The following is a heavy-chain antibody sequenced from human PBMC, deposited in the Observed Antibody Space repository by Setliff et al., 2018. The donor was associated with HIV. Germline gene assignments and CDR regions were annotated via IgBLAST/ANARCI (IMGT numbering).Heavy chain of an antibody. CDR2: IYYSGST. CDR1: GGSISSNNYY. CDR3: ARGPSGRAPAPARAPHYYGLDL. V-gene: IGHV4-30-4*08. J-gene: IGHJ6*01. Sequence: PSETLSLTCTVSGGSISSNNYYWSWIRQPPGKGLEWIGYIYYSGSTYYNPSLKSRVTISVDTSKNQFSLKLSSVTAADTAVYYCARGPSGRAPAPARAPHYYGLDLWGPGTTVTVSS. D-gene: IGHD2-2*01.